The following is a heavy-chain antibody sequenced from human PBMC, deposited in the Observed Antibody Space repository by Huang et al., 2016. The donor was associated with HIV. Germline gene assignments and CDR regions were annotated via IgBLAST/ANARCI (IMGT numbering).Heavy chain of an antibody. CDR3: ATKTAGMDI. V-gene: IGHV3-7*01. D-gene: IGHD1-7*01. Sequence: VESGGRSVQPGGSIKLSCVGSTFTFGAFWMSWVRQAPGKRLEWVANINQDESEKYYVDSVKGRFNISRDNARKVLFLEMDNLRVEDTAMYFCATKTAGMDIWGQGTTVTVSS. CDR1: TFTFGAFW. J-gene: IGHJ6*02. CDR2: INQDESEK.